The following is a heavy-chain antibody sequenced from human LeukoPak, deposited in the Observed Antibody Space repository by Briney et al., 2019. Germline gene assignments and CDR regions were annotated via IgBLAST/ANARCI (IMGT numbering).Heavy chain of an antibody. Sequence: GGSLRLSCAASGFTFSSYSMNWVRQAPGKVLEWVSSISSSSSYIYYADSVKGRFTISRDNAKNSLYLQMNSLRAEDTAVYYCARVSGLRDYYYYYMDVWGKGTTVTVSS. D-gene: IGHD4-17*01. CDR2: ISSSSSYI. V-gene: IGHV3-21*01. CDR1: GFTFSSYS. J-gene: IGHJ6*03. CDR3: ARVSGLRDYYYYYMDV.